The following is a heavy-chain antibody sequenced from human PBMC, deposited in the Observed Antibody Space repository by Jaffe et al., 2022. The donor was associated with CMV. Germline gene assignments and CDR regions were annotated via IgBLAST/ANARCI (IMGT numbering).Heavy chain of an antibody. Sequence: QVQLQQWGAGLLKPSETLSLTCAVYGGSFSGYYWSWIRQPPGKGLEWIGEINHSGSTNYNPSLKSRVTISVDTSKNQFSLKLSSVTAADTAVYYCARYSSSSYYYYYYMDVWGKGTTVTVSS. CDR3: ARYSSSSYYYYYYMDV. D-gene: IGHD6-6*01. CDR2: INHSGST. CDR1: GGSFSGYY. J-gene: IGHJ6*03. V-gene: IGHV4-34*01.